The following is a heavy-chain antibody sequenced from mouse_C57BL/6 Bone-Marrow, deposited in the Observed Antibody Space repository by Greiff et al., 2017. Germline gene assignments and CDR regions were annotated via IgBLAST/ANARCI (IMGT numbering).Heavy chain of an antibody. J-gene: IGHJ4*01. CDR1: GYTFTDYE. D-gene: IGHD1-1*01. Sequence: QVQLQQPGAELVKPGASVTLSCKASGYTFTDYEMHWVKQTPVHGLEWIGAIDPETGGTAYNQKFKGKAILTADKSSSTAYMELRSLTSEDSAVYYCTFYYGSRSDAMDYWGQGTSVTVSS. CDR3: TFYYGSRSDAMDY. V-gene: IGHV1-15*01. CDR2: IDPETGGT.